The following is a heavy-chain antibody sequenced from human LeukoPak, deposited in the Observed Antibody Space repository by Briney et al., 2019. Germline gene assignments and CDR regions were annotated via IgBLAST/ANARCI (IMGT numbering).Heavy chain of an antibody. Sequence: WASVKVSCKASGYTFTGYYIHWVRQAPGQGLEWIGWINPNNGDTNFAQKFQGRVTMTRDTSISTVYTELSRLRSDDTAVYYCAKEGSSGWVPNYWGQGTLVTVSS. CDR3: AKEGSSGWVPNY. V-gene: IGHV1-2*02. CDR1: GYTFTGYY. CDR2: INPNNGDT. D-gene: IGHD6-19*01. J-gene: IGHJ4*02.